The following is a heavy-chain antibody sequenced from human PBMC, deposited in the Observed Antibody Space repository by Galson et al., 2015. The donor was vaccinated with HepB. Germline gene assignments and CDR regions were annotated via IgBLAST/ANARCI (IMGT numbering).Heavy chain of an antibody. Sequence: SLRLSCAASGFTFTDYAMSWVRQAPGKGLEWVSTMSGTGGDTYYADSVKGRFTISRDNSKNTLYLQMNSLRAENTAVYYCARDRGVTTPSLFDYWGQGTLVTVSS. J-gene: IGHJ4*02. V-gene: IGHV3-23*01. CDR3: ARDRGVTTPSLFDY. CDR2: MSGTGGDT. CDR1: GFTFTDYA. D-gene: IGHD4-17*01.